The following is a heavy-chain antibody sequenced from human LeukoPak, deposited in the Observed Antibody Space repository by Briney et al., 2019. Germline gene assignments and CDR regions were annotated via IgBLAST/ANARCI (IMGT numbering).Heavy chain of an antibody. D-gene: IGHD6-13*01. V-gene: IGHV3-30*04. CDR1: GFTFSHSA. CDR2: ITYDGSQT. CDR3: ARKRAGESSSWYDLGYYYYGLDV. J-gene: IGHJ6*02. Sequence: GGSLRLSCTAPGFTFSHSAMHWVRQAPGKGLEWVAVITYDGSQTYFADSVKGRFTISRDNSKNTLFVQMNSLKPEDTAVYYCARKRAGESSSWYDLGYYYYGLDVWGQGTTVTVSS.